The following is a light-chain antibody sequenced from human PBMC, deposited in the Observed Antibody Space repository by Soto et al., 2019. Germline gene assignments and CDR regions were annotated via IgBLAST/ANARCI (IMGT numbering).Light chain of an antibody. CDR2: AAS. J-gene: IGKJ4*01. Sequence: DIQVTQSPSSLSASLGDRVTITCRANQAIGVYLAWFQQQPGKVPKLLIYAASALQSGVPSRFSGSGSGTESTLTISSLQAEDIATSYCQKYNRAPLCFGGGTTVEI. CDR1: QAIGVY. V-gene: IGKV1-27*01. CDR3: QKYNRAPLC.